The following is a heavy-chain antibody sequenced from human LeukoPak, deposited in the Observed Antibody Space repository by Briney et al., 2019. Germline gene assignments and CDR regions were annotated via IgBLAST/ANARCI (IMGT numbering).Heavy chain of an antibody. J-gene: IGHJ6*04. CDR2: ISGSGGST. Sequence: GGSLRLSCAASGFTFSSYAMSWVRQAPGNGLEGVADISGSGGSTYYPDSVKGRFTISRDNSKNTLYLQMNSLRAEDTAVYYCAKVTVAGNYYYYYGMDVWGKGTTVTVSS. D-gene: IGHD6-19*01. V-gene: IGHV3-23*01. CDR1: GFTFSSYA. CDR3: AKVTVAGNYYYYYGMDV.